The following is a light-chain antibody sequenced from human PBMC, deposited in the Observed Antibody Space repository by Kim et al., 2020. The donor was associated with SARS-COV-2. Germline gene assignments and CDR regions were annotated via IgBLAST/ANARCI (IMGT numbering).Light chain of an antibody. CDR1: QGISSY. Sequence: IQLTQSPSSLSASVGDRVRITCRASQGISSYLAWYQQKPGKAPKLLIYGSSTLQSGVPSRFSGSGSETATDFTLTISSLQPEDFATHYCQQSSGYTITFGQGTRLEIK. V-gene: IGKV1-9*01. CDR2: GSS. J-gene: IGKJ5*01. CDR3: QQSSGYTIT.